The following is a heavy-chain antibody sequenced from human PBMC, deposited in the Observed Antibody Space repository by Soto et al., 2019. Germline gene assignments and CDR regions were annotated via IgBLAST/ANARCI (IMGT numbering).Heavy chain of an antibody. J-gene: IGHJ5*02. Sequence: ASVNVACKASGYTFTGYYMHWVRQTPGQGLEWMGWINPNSGGTNYAQKFQGRVTMTRDTSISTAYMELSRLRSDDTAVYYCARDREYCSGGSCPSGWFDPWGHGTLVTVSS. V-gene: IGHV1-2*02. D-gene: IGHD2-15*01. CDR3: ARDREYCSGGSCPSGWFDP. CDR1: GYTFTGYY. CDR2: INPNSGGT.